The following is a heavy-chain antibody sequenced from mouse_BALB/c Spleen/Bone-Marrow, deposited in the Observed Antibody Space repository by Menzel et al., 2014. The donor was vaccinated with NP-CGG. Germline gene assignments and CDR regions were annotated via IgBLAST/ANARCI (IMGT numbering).Heavy chain of an antibody. CDR1: GYTFTSYY. Sequence: LVESGAELVRPGASVKLSCESSGYTFTSYYMHWVKQRPGQGLEWSGGINPSNGGTSFNEKFKSKATLTVDKSSSTAYMQLSSLTAEDSAVYYCTREGTFFAYWGQGTLVTVSA. CDR2: INPSNGGT. V-gene: IGHV1S81*02. D-gene: IGHD3-3*01. J-gene: IGHJ3*01. CDR3: TREGTFFAY.